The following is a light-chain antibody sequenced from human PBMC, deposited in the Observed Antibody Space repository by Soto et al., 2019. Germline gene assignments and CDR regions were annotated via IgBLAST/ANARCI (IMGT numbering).Light chain of an antibody. J-gene: IGKJ1*01. CDR1: QSVLHSSNNKNY. Sequence: DIVMTQSPDSLAVSLGERATINCKSSQSVLHSSNNKNYLAWYQQTPGQPPKLLIYWASTRESGVPDRFSGSGSGTDFTLTISSLQAEDVAVYYCQQYYSTPRTFGLGTKMEIK. CDR2: WAS. V-gene: IGKV4-1*01. CDR3: QQYYSTPRT.